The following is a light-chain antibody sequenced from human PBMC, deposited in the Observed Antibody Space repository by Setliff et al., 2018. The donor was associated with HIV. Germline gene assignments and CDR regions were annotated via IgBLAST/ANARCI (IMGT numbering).Light chain of an antibody. J-gene: IGLJ1*01. V-gene: IGLV2-14*03. CDR1: SYDIGYKNC. Sequence: QSVLTQPASVSGSPGQSITISCTGTSYDIGYKNCVSWYQQHPGKAPKLIIFDVSNRPSGISDRFSGSKSGNTASLAISGLQAEDEADYYCSSFTTTNALDVFGTGTKVTVL. CDR3: SSFTTTNALDV. CDR2: DVS.